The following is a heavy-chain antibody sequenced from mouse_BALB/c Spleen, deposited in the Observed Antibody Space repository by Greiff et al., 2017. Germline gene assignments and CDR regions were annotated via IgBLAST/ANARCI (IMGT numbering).Heavy chain of an antibody. Sequence: EVKLVESGGGLVKPGGSLKLSCAASGFTFSDYYMYWVRQTPEKTLEWVATISDGGSYTYYPDSVKGRFTISRDNAKNNLYLQMSSLKSEDTAMYYCARDRYGNYRVPCAYWGQGTLVTVAA. J-gene: IGHJ3*01. CDR3: ARDRYGNYRVPCAY. CDR2: ISDGGSYT. CDR1: GFTFSDYY. D-gene: IGHD2-10*02. V-gene: IGHV5-4*02.